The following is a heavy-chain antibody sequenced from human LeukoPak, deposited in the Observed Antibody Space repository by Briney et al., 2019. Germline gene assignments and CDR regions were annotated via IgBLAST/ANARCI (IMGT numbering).Heavy chain of an antibody. CDR2: TYYRSNWYS. V-gene: IGHV6-1*01. CDR1: GDSVSSNSTS. CDR3: ARGSIFDY. Sequence: SQTLSLTCAISGDSVSSNSTSWDWIRQSPSRGLEWLGRTYYRSNWYSDYAVSVKSRITINPDTSKNQFSLQLNSVTPEDTAVYYCARGSIFDYWGQGTLVTVSS. J-gene: IGHJ4*02.